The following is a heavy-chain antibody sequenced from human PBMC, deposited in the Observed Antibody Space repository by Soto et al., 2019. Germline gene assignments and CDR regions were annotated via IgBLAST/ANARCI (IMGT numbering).Heavy chain of an antibody. CDR3: ARGGTYSSSWYFDY. D-gene: IGHD6-13*01. CDR1: GGSISSGDYY. V-gene: IGHV4-30-4*01. Sequence: ASETLSLTCTVSGGSISSGDYYWSWIRQPPGKGLEWIGYIYYSGSTYYNPSLKSRVTISVDTSKNQFSLKLSSVTAADTAVYYCARGGTYSSSWYFDYWGQGTLVTVSS. CDR2: IYYSGST. J-gene: IGHJ4*02.